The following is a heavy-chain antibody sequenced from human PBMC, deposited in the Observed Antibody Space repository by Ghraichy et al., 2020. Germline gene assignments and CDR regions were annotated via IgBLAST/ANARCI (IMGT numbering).Heavy chain of an antibody. J-gene: IGHJ4*02. D-gene: IGHD2-15*01. CDR1: GGSIGHYY. V-gene: IGHV4-59*01. CDR2: MYYSGNS. CDR3: ARGVGYCSGDSCLKYYFDW. Sequence: SETLSLTCTVSGGSIGHYYWSWLRQPPGKGLEWIGYMYYSGNSHYKPSLKTRVTISIDTSKNQFSLKLRSLTAADTAVYYCARGVGYCSGDSCLKYYFDWWGKGTMVSVSS.